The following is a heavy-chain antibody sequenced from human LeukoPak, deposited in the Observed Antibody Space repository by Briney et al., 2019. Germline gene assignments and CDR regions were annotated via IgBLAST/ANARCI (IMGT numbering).Heavy chain of an antibody. Sequence: SQTLSLTCAISGDSVSSNSVTWNWIRQSPSRGLEWLGRTYYRSTWYNDYAVSVRGRITVNPDTSKNQFSLHLNSVTPEDTAVHYCARGPYSGSYSAFDIWGQGTMVTVSS. CDR3: ARGPYSGSYSAFDI. V-gene: IGHV6-1*01. CDR1: GDSVSSNSVT. J-gene: IGHJ3*02. CDR2: TYYRSTWYN. D-gene: IGHD1-26*01.